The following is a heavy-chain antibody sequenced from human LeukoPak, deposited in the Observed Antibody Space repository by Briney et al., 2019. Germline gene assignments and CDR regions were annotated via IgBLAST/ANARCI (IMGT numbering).Heavy chain of an antibody. V-gene: IGHV4-59*01. Sequence: SETLSLTCTVSGGSISSYYWSWIRQPPGKGLEWIGYIYYSGSTNYNPSLKSRVTISVDSSKNQFSLKLSFVTAADTAVYYCAREGSSWYGRKSDAFDIWGQGTMVTVSS. CDR1: GGSISSYY. J-gene: IGHJ3*02. D-gene: IGHD6-13*01. CDR3: AREGSSWYGRKSDAFDI. CDR2: IYYSGST.